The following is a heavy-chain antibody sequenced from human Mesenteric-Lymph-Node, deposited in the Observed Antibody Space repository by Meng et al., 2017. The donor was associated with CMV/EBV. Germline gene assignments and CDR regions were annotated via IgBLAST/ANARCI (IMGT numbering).Heavy chain of an antibody. CDR1: GFTSSSYW. CDR2: IKQDGSEK. V-gene: IGHV3-7*01. D-gene: IGHD2-2*03. Sequence: GESLKISCAASGFTSSSYWMSWVRQAPGKGLEWVANIKQDGSEKYYVDSVKGRFTISRDNAKNSLYLQMNSLRAEDTAVYYCARDGYCSSTSCYRDYYYYGMDVWGQGTTVTVSS. CDR3: ARDGYCSSTSCYRDYYYYGMDV. J-gene: IGHJ6*02.